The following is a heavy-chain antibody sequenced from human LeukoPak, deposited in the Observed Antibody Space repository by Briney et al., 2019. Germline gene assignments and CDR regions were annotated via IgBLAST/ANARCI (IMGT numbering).Heavy chain of an antibody. CDR2: IYHSGST. Sequence: PSQTLSLTCTVSGGSISSGGYYWSWIRQPPGKGLEWTGHIYHSGSTNYNPSLKSRVTISVDTSKNQFSLKLSSVTAADTALYYCASLFYYDSSGYSYYFDYWGQRTLVTVSS. CDR3: ASLFYYDSSGYSYYFDY. V-gene: IGHV4-61*08. D-gene: IGHD3-22*01. J-gene: IGHJ4*02. CDR1: GGSISSGGYY.